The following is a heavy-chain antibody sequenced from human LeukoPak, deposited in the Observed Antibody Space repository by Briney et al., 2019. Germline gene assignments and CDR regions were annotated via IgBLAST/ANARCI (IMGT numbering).Heavy chain of an antibody. CDR3: ARTTRVTPDGRAEYFED. CDR2: IHHSESA. V-gene: IGHV4-59*08. D-gene: IGHD4-11*01. CDR1: GGSISNYY. Sequence: PSETLSLTCTVSGGSISNYYWSWIRQPPGKGLEWIGDIHHSESANYNPSLKSRVTISVDTSKNQFSLKLSSVTAADTAVYYCARTTRVTPDGRAEYFEDWGQGTLVIVSS. J-gene: IGHJ1*01.